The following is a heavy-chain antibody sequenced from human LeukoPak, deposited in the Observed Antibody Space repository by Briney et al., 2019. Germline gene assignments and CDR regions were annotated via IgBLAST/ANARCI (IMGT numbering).Heavy chain of an antibody. Sequence: SETLSLTCSVSGGSISTYYWTWIRQPSGKGLEWIGYIYYSGSTNYNPSLKSRVTISLDTSKNQFSLKLSSVTAADTAVYYCARGGKGGGKRRYNWFDPWGQGTLVTVSS. CDR2: IYYSGST. CDR1: GGSISTYY. CDR3: ARGGKGGGKRRYNWFDP. D-gene: IGHD4-23*01. J-gene: IGHJ5*02. V-gene: IGHV4-59*12.